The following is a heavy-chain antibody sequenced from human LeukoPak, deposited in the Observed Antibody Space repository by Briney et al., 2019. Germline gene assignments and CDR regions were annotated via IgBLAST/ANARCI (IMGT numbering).Heavy chain of an antibody. V-gene: IGHV4-34*01. CDR1: GGSISNYY. J-gene: IGHJ4*02. CDR3: ARRNYYGSGRPKYYFDY. D-gene: IGHD3-10*01. CDR2: INHSGST. Sequence: PSETLSLTCTVSGGSISNYYWSWIRQPPGKGLEWIGEINHSGSTNYNPSLKSRVTISVDTSKNQFSLKLSSVTAADTAVYYCARRNYYGSGRPKYYFDYWGQGTLVTVSS.